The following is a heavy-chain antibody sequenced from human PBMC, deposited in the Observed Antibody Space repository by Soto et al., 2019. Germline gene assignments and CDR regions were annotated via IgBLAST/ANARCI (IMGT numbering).Heavy chain of an antibody. J-gene: IGHJ4*02. CDR2: IKNKVDGGTA. D-gene: IGHD4-17*01. V-gene: IGHV3-15*01. Sequence: EVQLVESGGDLVKPGGCLRLSCAAAGITFTNAWMSGVRQAPGKGLEWVGRIKNKVDGGTADYAAPVRGRFTISRDDSKNTLFLQMNSLETEDTAVYYCTTDPGDYEDFWGQGTLVTVSS. CDR3: TTDPGDYEDF. CDR1: GITFTNAW.